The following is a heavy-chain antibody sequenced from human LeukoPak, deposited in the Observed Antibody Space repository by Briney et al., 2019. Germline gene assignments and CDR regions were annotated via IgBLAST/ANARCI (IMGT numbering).Heavy chain of an antibody. V-gene: IGHV1-18*04. Sequence: GASVKVSCKASGYTFTGYYMHWVRQAPGQGLEWMGWISAYNGNTNYAQKLQGRVTMTTDTSTSTAYMELRSLRSDDTAVYYCARISSVVAWPYYYYYYMDVWGKGTTVTVSS. CDR2: ISAYNGNT. D-gene: IGHD2-15*01. CDR3: ARISSVVAWPYYYYYYMDV. CDR1: GYTFTGYY. J-gene: IGHJ6*03.